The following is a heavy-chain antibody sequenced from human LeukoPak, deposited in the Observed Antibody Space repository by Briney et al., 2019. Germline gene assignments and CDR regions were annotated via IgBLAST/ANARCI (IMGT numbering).Heavy chain of an antibody. CDR2: INHSGST. V-gene: IGHV4-30-2*01. J-gene: IGHJ4*02. D-gene: IGHD5-18*01. Sequence: SQTLSLTCTVSGGSISSGGYYWSWIRQPPGKGLEWIGEINHSGSTNYNPSLKSRVTISVDTSKNQFSLKLSSVTAADTAVYYCARTPLRYTAMVFWGQGTLVTVSS. CDR3: ARTPLRYTAMVF. CDR1: GGSISSGGYY.